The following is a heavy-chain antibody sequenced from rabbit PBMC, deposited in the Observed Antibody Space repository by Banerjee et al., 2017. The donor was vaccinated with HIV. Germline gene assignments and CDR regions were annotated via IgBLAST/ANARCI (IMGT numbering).Heavy chain of an antibody. J-gene: IGHJ4*01. CDR1: GFDFTSNEV. D-gene: IGHD4-1*01. V-gene: IGHV1S45*01. Sequence: QEQLVESGGGLVQPEGSLTLTCKASGFDFTSNEVCWVRQAPGKGLELIACIVSSSAHRWYASWAKGRFTISKTSSTTVTLQMTSLTAADTATYFCARDLAGVIGWNFNLWGPGTLVTVS. CDR3: ARDLAGVIGWNFNL. CDR2: IVSSSAHR.